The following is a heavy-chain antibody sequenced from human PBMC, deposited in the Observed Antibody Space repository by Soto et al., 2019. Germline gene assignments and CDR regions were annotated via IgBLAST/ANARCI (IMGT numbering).Heavy chain of an antibody. V-gene: IGHV4-30-4*01. CDR1: GGSISSGDYY. Sequence: QVQLQESGPGLVKPSQTLSLTCTVSGGSISSGDYYWSWIRQPPGQGLEWIGYIYYSGSTYYNPSLKSRVTISVDTSKNQFPLKLSSVTAADTAVYYCARYCSGGSCYEGRSSLFDYWGQGTLVTVSS. CDR3: ARYCSGGSCYEGRSSLFDY. J-gene: IGHJ4*02. D-gene: IGHD2-15*01. CDR2: IYYSGST.